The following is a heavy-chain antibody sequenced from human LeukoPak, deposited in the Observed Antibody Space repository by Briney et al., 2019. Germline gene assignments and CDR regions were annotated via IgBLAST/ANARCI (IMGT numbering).Heavy chain of an antibody. D-gene: IGHD1-1*01. Sequence: ASVKVSCKVSGYTXTELSMHGVRQAPGKGLEWMGGFDPEDGETIYAQKFQGRVTMTEDTSTDTAYMELSSLRSEDTAVYYCATGYPGYWYFDLWGRGTLVTVSS. CDR2: FDPEDGET. CDR3: ATGYPGYWYFDL. CDR1: GYTXTELS. J-gene: IGHJ2*01. V-gene: IGHV1-24*01.